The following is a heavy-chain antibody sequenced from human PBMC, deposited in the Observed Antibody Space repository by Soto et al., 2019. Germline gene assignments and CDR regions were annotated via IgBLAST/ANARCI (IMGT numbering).Heavy chain of an antibody. V-gene: IGHV1-46*01. Sequence: QVQLVQSGVEVKKPGASVKVSCKASGYTFTSYYIHWVRQAPGQGLEWMGIINPSGGATSYAKKLQGRVTMTRDTSTSTVYMDLSSLRSEDTAVYYCARGLSSLDYWGQGTLVTVSS. CDR2: INPSGGAT. J-gene: IGHJ4*02. CDR3: ARGLSSLDY. CDR1: GYTFTSYY.